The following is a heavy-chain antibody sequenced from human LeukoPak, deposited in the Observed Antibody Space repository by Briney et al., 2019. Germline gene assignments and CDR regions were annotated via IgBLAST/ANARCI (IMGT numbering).Heavy chain of an antibody. D-gene: IGHD6-13*01. Sequence: SETLSLTCTVSGDSISSYFWTWIRQPAGKGLEWIGRIYTSGTTNYNPSLKSRVTMSVDTSKNQFSLRLSSVTVADTAVYYCAREGISSSPRPFDFWGQGALVTVSS. CDR1: GDSISSYF. CDR2: IYTSGTT. V-gene: IGHV4-4*07. J-gene: IGHJ4*02. CDR3: AREGISSSPRPFDF.